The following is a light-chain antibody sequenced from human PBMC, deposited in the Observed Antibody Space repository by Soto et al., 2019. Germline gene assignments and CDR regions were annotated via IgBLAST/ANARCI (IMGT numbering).Light chain of an antibody. CDR1: SSDFGTYNF. CDR2: EAT. V-gene: IGLV2-23*01. J-gene: IGLJ2*01. CDR3: CSYAGTTTV. Sequence: QPASVSGSPGQSVTISCTRTSSDFGTYNFFAWYQQHPGEAPKLIIYEATQRPSGVSNRFSGSKSGNTASLTISGLQADDEADYYCCSYAGTTTVFGGGTKVTVL.